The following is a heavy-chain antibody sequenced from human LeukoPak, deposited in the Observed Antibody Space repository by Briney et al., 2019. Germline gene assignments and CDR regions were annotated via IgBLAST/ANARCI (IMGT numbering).Heavy chain of an antibody. CDR1: GFTFSSFG. D-gene: IGHD4-11*01. CDR3: ARDETTGVLHFDY. J-gene: IGHJ4*02. Sequence: GGSLRLSCAASGFTFSSFGMHWVRQAPGKGLEWVAVIWYDGSNKYYADSVMGRFTISRDNSKNTLYLQMNSLRAEDTAVYYCARDETTGVLHFDYWGQGALVTVSS. CDR2: IWYDGSNK. V-gene: IGHV3-33*01.